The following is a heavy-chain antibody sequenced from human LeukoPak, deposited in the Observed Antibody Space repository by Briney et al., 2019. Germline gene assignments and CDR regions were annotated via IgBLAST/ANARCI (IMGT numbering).Heavy chain of an antibody. D-gene: IGHD6-19*01. CDR2: MNPNSGNT. CDR1: GYTFTSYD. CDR3: ARGVAGNGPAGSADY. Sequence: GASVKVSCKASGYTFTSYDINWVRQATGQGLGWMGWMNPNSGNTGYAQKFQGRVTMTRNTSISTAYMELSSLRSEDTAVYYCARGVAGNGPAGSADYWGQGTLVTVSS. J-gene: IGHJ4*02. V-gene: IGHV1-8*01.